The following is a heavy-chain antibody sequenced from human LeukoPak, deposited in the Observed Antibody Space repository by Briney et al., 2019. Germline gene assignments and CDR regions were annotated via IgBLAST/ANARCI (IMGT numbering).Heavy chain of an antibody. V-gene: IGHV1-2*02. J-gene: IGHJ4*02. CDR1: GYTFTSYA. CDR2: INPRSGGT. D-gene: IGHD6-13*01. CDR3: ARDGTGLRGTLAAAEPYYFDY. Sequence: ASVKVSCKASGYTFTSYAMNWVRQAPGQGLEWMGWINPRSGGTNYAQKFQGRVTMTRDTSISAAYMDLSRLISDDTAVYYCARDGTGLRGTLAAAEPYYFDYWGQGTLVTVSS.